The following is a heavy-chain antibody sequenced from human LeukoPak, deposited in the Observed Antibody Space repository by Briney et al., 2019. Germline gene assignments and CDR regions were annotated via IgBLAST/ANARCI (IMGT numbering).Heavy chain of an antibody. J-gene: IGHJ5*02. CDR3: AKGLYSYNSSGFPA. D-gene: IGHD3-22*01. V-gene: IGHV3-21*01. CDR2: ISSSSDYI. CDR1: GFTFSSYS. Sequence: GGSLRLSCAASGFTFSSYSMNWVRQAPGKGLEWVSSISSSSDYIYYADSVKGRFTISRDNSKNTLYMQMNSLRPEDTAVYYCAKGLYSYNSSGFPAWGQGTLVTVSS.